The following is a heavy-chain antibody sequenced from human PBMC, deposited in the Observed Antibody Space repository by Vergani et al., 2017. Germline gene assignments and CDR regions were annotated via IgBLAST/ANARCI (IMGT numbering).Heavy chain of an antibody. CDR2: IRYDGSNK. J-gene: IGHJ6*02. D-gene: IGHD3-9*01. CDR1: GFTFSSYG. V-gene: IGHV3-30*02. Sequence: QVQLVESGGGVVQPGGSLRLSCAASGFTFSSYGMHWVRQAPGKGLEWVVFIRYDGSNKYYADSVKGRFTISRDNSKNTLYLQMNSLRAEDTAVYYCAKDGYDILTGPYGMDVWGQGTTVTVSS. CDR3: AKDGYDILTGPYGMDV.